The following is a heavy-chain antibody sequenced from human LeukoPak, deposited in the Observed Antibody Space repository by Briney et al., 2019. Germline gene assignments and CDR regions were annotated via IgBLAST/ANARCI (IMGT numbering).Heavy chain of an antibody. CDR2: ISGSGGST. J-gene: IGHJ3*02. Sequence: GGSLRLSCAASGFTFSSYAMSWVRQAPGKGLEWVSAISGSGGSTYYADSVKGRFTISRDNSKNTLYLQMNSLRAEDTAVYYCAKDRDYYGSGSYFAFDIWGQGTMVTVSS. V-gene: IGHV3-23*01. CDR1: GFTFSSYA. D-gene: IGHD3-10*01. CDR3: AKDRDYYGSGSYFAFDI.